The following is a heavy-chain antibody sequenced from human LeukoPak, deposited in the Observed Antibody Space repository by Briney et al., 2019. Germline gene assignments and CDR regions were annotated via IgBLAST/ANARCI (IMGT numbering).Heavy chain of an antibody. V-gene: IGHV3-74*01. CDR1: GFTFSSYW. CDR2: INTDGGTT. Sequence: GGSLRLSCAASGFTFSSYWMHWVRQAPGKGLEWVSRINTDGGTTNYADSVKGRFTISRDNAKNSLYLQMNSLRAEDTAVYYCAREGLVGSFDYWGQGTLVTVSS. CDR3: AREGLVGSFDY. J-gene: IGHJ4*02. D-gene: IGHD1-26*01.